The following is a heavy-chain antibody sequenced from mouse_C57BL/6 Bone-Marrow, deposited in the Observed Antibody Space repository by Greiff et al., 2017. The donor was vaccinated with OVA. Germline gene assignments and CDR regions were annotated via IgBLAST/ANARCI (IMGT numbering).Heavy chain of an antibody. CDR3: AVPFYYAMDY. CDR2: IDPSDSYT. J-gene: IGHJ4*01. CDR1: GYTFTSYW. Sequence: QVQLQQPGAELVMPGASVKLSCKASGYTFTSYWMHWVKQRPGQGLEWIGEIDPSDSYTNYNQKFKGKSTLTVDKSSSTAYMQLGSLTSEDSAVYYCAVPFYYAMDYWGQGTSVTVSS. V-gene: IGHV1-69*01. D-gene: IGHD5-1*01.